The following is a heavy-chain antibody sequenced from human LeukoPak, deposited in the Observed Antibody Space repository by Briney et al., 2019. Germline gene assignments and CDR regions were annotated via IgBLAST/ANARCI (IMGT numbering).Heavy chain of an antibody. CDR1: GYTFTSYA. CDR2: INAGNGNT. J-gene: IGHJ4*02. CDR3: ATPSRSGYYFDY. D-gene: IGHD3-22*01. V-gene: IGHV1-3*01. Sequence: GASVKVSCKASGYTFTSYAMHWVRQAPGQRLERMGWINAGNGNTKYSQKFQGRVTITRDTSASTAYMELSSLRSEDTAVYYCATPSRSGYYFDYWGQGTLVTVSS.